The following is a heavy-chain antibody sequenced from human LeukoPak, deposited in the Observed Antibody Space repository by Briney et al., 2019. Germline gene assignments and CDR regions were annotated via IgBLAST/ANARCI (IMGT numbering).Heavy chain of an antibody. D-gene: IGHD2-15*01. CDR3: ARVEGIVYWFDP. J-gene: IGHJ5*02. V-gene: IGHV4-34*01. CDR2: INHSGST. Sequence: SETLSLTCAVYGGFFSGYYWSWIRQPPGKGLEWIGEINHSGSTNYNPSLKSRVTISVDTSKNQFSLKLSSVTAADTAVYYCARVEGIVYWFDPWGQGTLVTVSS. CDR1: GGFFSGYY.